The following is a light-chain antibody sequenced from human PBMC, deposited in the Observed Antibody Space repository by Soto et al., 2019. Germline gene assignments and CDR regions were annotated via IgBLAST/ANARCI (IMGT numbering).Light chain of an antibody. CDR3: CSYAGSYTLV. CDR2: DVS. V-gene: IGLV2-11*01. Sequence: QSALTQPRSVSGSPGQPVTISCTGTSSDVGGYNYVSWYQQHPGKAPKLMIYDVSKRPSGVPDRFSGSKSGNTASLTISGLQAEDEADYYCCSYAGSYTLVFGTGTKLTVL. CDR1: SSDVGGYNY. J-gene: IGLJ1*01.